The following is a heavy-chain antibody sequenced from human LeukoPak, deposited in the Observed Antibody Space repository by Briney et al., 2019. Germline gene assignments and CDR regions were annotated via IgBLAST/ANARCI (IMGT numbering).Heavy chain of an antibody. Sequence: PETLSLTCAVYGGSFSGYYWSWIRQPPGKGLEWIGEINHSGSTNYNPSLKSRVTISVDTSKNQFSLKLISVTAADTALYYCAREGPHGSGIYYNPLDYWGQGALVIVSS. J-gene: IGHJ4*02. CDR3: AREGPHGSGIYYNPLDY. D-gene: IGHD3-10*01. CDR1: GGSFSGYY. V-gene: IGHV4-34*01. CDR2: INHSGST.